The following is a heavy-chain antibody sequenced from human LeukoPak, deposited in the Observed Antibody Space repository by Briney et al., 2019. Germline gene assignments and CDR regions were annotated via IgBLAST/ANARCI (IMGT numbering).Heavy chain of an antibody. D-gene: IGHD6-19*01. CDR1: GGSFSGYY. V-gene: IGHV4-34*01. CDR2: INHSGST. Sequence: SETLSLTCAVYGGSFSGYYSSWFRQPPGKGLEWIGEINHSGSTNYNPSLKSRVTISVDTSQNQFSMKLSSVTARYTAVYYCARGINQWLVRDAFDIWGQGTMVTVSS. CDR3: ARGINQWLVRDAFDI. J-gene: IGHJ3*02.